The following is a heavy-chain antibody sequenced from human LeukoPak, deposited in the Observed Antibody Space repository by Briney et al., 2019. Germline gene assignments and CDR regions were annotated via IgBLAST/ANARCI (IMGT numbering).Heavy chain of an antibody. CDR2: ISGGGIST. V-gene: IGHV3-23*01. CDR1: GFTFSSYW. D-gene: IGHD6-19*01. Sequence: PGGSLRLSCAASGFTFSSYWMNWVRQAPGKGLEWVSGISGGGISTYYADSVKGRFTISRDNSKNTLYLQMNSLRAEDTAIYYCAKDNRIAVTAAFDYWGQGTLVTVSS. CDR3: AKDNRIAVTAAFDY. J-gene: IGHJ4*02.